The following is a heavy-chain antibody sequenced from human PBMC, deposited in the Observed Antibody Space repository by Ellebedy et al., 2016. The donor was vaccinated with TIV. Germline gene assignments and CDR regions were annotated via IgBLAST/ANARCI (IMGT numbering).Heavy chain of an antibody. D-gene: IGHD6-19*01. Sequence: PGGSLRLSCAASGFTFSSYWMHWVRQAPGKGLVWVSRINSDGSSTSYADSVKGRFTISRDNAKNTLYLQMNSLRAEDTAVYYCAREGSGWYFAQAYFDYWGQGTLVTVSS. V-gene: IGHV3-74*01. CDR1: GFTFSSYW. J-gene: IGHJ4*02. CDR2: INSDGSST. CDR3: AREGSGWYFAQAYFDY.